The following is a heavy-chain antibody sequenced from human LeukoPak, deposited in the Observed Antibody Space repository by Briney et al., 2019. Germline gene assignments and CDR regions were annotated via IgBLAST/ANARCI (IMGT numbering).Heavy chain of an antibody. CDR3: AREYGRIAAAGNNWFDP. CDR2: ISAYNGNT. V-gene: IGHV1-18*01. Sequence: ASVKVSCKASGYTFTSYGISWVRQAPGQGLEWMGWISAYNGNTNYAQKLQGRVTMTTDTSTSTAYMELTSLGSDDTAVYYCAREYGRIAAAGNNWFDPWGQGTLVTVSS. J-gene: IGHJ5*02. D-gene: IGHD6-13*01. CDR1: GYTFTSYG.